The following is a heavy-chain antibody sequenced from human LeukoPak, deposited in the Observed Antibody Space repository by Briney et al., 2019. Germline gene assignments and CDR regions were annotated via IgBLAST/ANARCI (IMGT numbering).Heavy chain of an antibody. V-gene: IGHV3-73*01. CDR1: GFTFSGSA. CDR3: TRPRSKDSSGYYYNWFDP. D-gene: IGHD3-22*01. Sequence: GGSLRLSCAASGFTFSGSAMHWVRQASGKGLEWVGRIRSKANSYATVYAASVKGRFTISRDDSKNTAYLQMNSLKTEDTAVYYCTRPRSKDSSGYYYNWFDPWGQGTLVTVSS. CDR2: IRSKANSYAT. J-gene: IGHJ5*02.